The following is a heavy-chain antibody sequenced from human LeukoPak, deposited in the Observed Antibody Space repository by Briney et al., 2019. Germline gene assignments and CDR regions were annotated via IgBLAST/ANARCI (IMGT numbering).Heavy chain of an antibody. V-gene: IGHV3-23*01. D-gene: IGHD3-10*01. CDR2: IGSGGDT. J-gene: IGHJ4*02. CDR1: GFTFSSYA. Sequence: GGSLRLSCAASGFTFSSYAMTWVRQAPGKGLESLSVIGSGGDTYYADSVKGRFTISRDISKNTLYLQMNSLRAEDTAVYYCAKYYASRSRSFDFWGQGTLVTVSS. CDR3: AKYYASRSRSFDF.